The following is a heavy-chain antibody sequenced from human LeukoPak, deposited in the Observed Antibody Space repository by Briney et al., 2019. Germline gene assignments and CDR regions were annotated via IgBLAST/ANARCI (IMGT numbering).Heavy chain of an antibody. D-gene: IGHD2-2*01. V-gene: IGHV1-69*04. Sequence: SVKVSCKASGGTFSSYAISWVRQAPGQGLEWMGRIIPILGIANYAQKFQGRVTITADKSTSTAYMELSSLRSEDTAVYYCARDYMEGVVVPAAIVSPFDPWGQGTLVTVSP. CDR1: GGTFSSYA. CDR2: IIPILGIA. CDR3: ARDYMEGVVVPAAIVSPFDP. J-gene: IGHJ5*02.